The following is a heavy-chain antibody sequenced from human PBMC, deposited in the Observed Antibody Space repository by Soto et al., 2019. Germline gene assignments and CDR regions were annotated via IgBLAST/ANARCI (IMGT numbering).Heavy chain of an antibody. Sequence: PSETLSLTCTVSGGSISSYYWSWIRQPPGKGLEWIGYIYYSGSTNYNPSLKSRVTISVDTSKNQFSLKLSSVTAADTAVYYCARSVARIAVAGTPLDYRGQGTLVTVSS. V-gene: IGHV4-59*01. CDR3: ARSVARIAVAGTPLDY. D-gene: IGHD6-19*01. CDR2: IYYSGST. CDR1: GGSISSYY. J-gene: IGHJ4*02.